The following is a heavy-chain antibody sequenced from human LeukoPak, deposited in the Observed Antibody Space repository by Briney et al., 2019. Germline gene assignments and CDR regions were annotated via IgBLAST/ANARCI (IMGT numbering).Heavy chain of an antibody. CDR3: AKDRLPYDILTGYYGAFDI. Sequence: GGSLRLSCAASGFTFSSYAMSWVGQAPGKGLEWVSAISGSGGSTYYADSVKGRFTISRDNSKNTLYLQMNSLRAEDTAVYYCAKDRLPYDILTGYYGAFDIWGQGTMVTVSS. CDR1: GFTFSSYA. V-gene: IGHV3-23*01. CDR2: ISGSGGST. J-gene: IGHJ3*02. D-gene: IGHD3-9*01.